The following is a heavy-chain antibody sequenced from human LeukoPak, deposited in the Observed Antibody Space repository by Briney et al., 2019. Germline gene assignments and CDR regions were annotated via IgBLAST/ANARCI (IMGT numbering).Heavy chain of an antibody. CDR2: IYYSGST. D-gene: IGHD6-19*01. CDR3: ARDLMAVAGRDY. CDR1: GGSISSSSHY. J-gene: IGHJ4*02. V-gene: IGHV4-39*02. Sequence: SETLSLTCTVSGGSISSSSHYWGWIRQPPGKGLEWIGSIYYSGSTNYNPSLKSRVTISVDTSKNHFSPKLSSVTAADTAVYYCARDLMAVAGRDYWGQGTLVTVSS.